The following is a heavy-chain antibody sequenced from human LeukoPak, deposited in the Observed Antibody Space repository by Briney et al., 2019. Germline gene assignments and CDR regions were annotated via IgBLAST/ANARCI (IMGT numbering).Heavy chain of an antibody. CDR1: GYTFTTYD. Sequence: GASVKVSCKASGYTFTTYDINWVRQATGQGLEWMGWMNPNSGNTGSAQKFQGRVTMTRNTYINTAYMELSGLRSEDTAVYYCTRWHYDILTGYNGYDAFDIWGQGTMVTVSS. CDR2: MNPNSGNT. CDR3: TRWHYDILTGYNGYDAFDI. V-gene: IGHV1-8*01. J-gene: IGHJ3*02. D-gene: IGHD3-9*01.